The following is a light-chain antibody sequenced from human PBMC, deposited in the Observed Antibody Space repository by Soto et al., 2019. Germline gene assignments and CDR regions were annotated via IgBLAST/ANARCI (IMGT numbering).Light chain of an antibody. J-gene: IGKJ1*01. CDR2: GAS. CDR3: QQYGSSPWT. CDR1: QSVSSNY. Sequence: EIVLTQSPGTLSLSPGERATLSCRASQSVSSNYLAWYQQKPGQAPRPLIYGASSRATGIPDRFSGSGAGTDITLTISRLESEDFAVYYCQQYGSSPWTFGQVTEVEIK. V-gene: IGKV3-20*01.